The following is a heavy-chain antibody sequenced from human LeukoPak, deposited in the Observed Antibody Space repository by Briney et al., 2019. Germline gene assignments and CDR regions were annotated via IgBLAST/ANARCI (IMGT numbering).Heavy chain of an antibody. V-gene: IGHV3-7*03. CDR3: ARRYFDY. CDR1: GFTFSSYW. J-gene: IGHJ4*02. CDR2: IKQDGSEK. Sequence: GGSLRLSCAATGFTFSSYWMQWVRQAPGKGLEWVANIKQDGSEKYYADSVKGRFIISRDNAKNALYLQMSSLRAEDTAIYYCARRYFDYWGQGTLVTVSS.